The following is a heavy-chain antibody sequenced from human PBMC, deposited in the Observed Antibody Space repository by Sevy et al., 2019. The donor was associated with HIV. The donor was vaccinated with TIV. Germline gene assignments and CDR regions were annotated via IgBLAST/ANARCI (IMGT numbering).Heavy chain of an antibody. V-gene: IGHV4-59*08. CDR2: VYYTGGT. CDR1: SGSINSDH. CDR3: ARRNDFDI. Sequence: SETLSLTCTVSSGSINSDHWNWIRQPPGKGLEWIGYVYYTGGTNYNSSLKNRVTISVDRTKNQFSLKLTSVTAADTAVYYSARRNDFDIWGQGTMVTVSS. J-gene: IGHJ3*02.